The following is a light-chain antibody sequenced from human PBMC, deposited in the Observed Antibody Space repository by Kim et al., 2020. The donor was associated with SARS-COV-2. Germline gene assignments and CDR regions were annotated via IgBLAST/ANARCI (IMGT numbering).Light chain of an antibody. CDR1: NIGSKI. CDR2: YDS. J-gene: IGLJ3*02. V-gene: IGLV3-21*04. Sequence: PGKAARITWGGNNIGSKIVPRYQRKPGQAPVLVIYYDSDRPSGIPERFSGSNSGNTATLTISRVEAGDEADYYCQVWDSSSDHPGVFGGGTKLTVL. CDR3: QVWDSSSDHPGV.